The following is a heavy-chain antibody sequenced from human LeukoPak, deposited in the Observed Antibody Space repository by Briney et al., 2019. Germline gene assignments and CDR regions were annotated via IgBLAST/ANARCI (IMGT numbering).Heavy chain of an antibody. J-gene: IGHJ6*02. CDR2: INSDGSST. CDR3: ARVIWPTQGYYYYYGMDV. V-gene: IGHV3-74*01. D-gene: IGHD3-16*02. Sequence: GGSLRLSCAASGFTLSSYWMHWVRQAPGKGLVWVSRINSDGSSTSYADSVKGRFTISRDNGKNMLYLQMNSLRAEDTAVYYCARVIWPTQGYYYYYGMDVWGQGTTVTVSS. CDR1: GFTLSSYW.